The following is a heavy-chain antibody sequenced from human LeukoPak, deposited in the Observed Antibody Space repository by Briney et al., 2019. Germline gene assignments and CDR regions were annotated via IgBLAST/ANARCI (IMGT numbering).Heavy chain of an antibody. CDR2: INHSGST. D-gene: IGHD6-19*01. CDR3: ARSIAVAGTQLFDY. CDR1: GGSFSGYY. V-gene: IGHV4-34*01. Sequence: SETLSLTCAVYGGSFSGYYWSWIRQPPGKGLEWIGEINHSGSTNYNPSLKSRVTISVDTSKNQFSLKLSSVTAADTAVYYCARSIAVAGTQLFDYWGQGTLVTVSS. J-gene: IGHJ4*02.